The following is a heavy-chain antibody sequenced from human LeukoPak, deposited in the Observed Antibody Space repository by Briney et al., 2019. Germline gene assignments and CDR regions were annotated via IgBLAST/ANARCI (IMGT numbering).Heavy chain of an antibody. CDR1: GFTFSSCS. CDR2: ISSSSSYI. J-gene: IGHJ3*02. V-gene: IGHV3-21*01. CDR3: ANAQPPYDDFWSGATDDAFDI. Sequence: KPGGSLRLSCAASGFTFSSCSMNWVRQAPGKGLEWVSSISSSSSYIYYADSVKGRFTIFRDNAKNSLYLQMNSLRAEDTAVYYCANAQPPYDDFWSGATDDAFDIWGQGTMVTVSS. D-gene: IGHD3-3*01.